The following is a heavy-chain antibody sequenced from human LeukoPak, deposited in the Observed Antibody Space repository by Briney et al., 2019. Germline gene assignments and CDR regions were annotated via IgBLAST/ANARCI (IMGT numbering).Heavy chain of an antibody. Sequence: PGGSLRLSCAASGFPFSNNVMTWVRQAPGRGPDWLSAISGGGGDTYYADSVKGRFTISRDNSKNILYLQMSSLTAEDTAVYYCAKTFPYGTTWFGFCDYWGQGALVTVSS. CDR1: GFPFSNNV. D-gene: IGHD3-10*01. V-gene: IGHV3-23*01. J-gene: IGHJ4*02. CDR3: AKTFPYGTTWFGFCDY. CDR2: ISGGGGDT.